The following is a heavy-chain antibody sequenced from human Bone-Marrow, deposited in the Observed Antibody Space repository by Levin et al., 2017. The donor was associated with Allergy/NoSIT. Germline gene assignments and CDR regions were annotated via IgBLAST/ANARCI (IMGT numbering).Heavy chain of an antibody. D-gene: IGHD2-15*01. CDR2: IYYSGST. CDR1: GGSISSSSYY. V-gene: IGHV4-39*01. Sequence: SQTLSLTCTVSGGSISSSSYYWGWIRQPPGKGLEWIGSIYYSGSTYYNPSLKSRVTISVDTSKNQFSLKLSSVTAADTAVYYCARLGWDIVVVVAANAFDIWGQGTMVTVSS. J-gene: IGHJ3*02. CDR3: ARLGWDIVVVVAANAFDI.